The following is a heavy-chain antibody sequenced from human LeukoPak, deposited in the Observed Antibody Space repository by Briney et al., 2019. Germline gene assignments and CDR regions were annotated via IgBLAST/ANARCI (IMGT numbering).Heavy chain of an antibody. Sequence: GGSLRLSCADSGFTFSNYAMNWVRQAPGKGLEWVSGISSSGGSTYYADSVKGRFTISRDNSKNTLYLQMNSLRAEDTAVYYCAKNTPSDYGDYGGYWDQGTLVTVSS. CDR2: ISSSGGST. CDR3: AKNTPSDYGDYGGY. J-gene: IGHJ4*02. D-gene: IGHD4-17*01. CDR1: GFTFSNYA. V-gene: IGHV3-23*01.